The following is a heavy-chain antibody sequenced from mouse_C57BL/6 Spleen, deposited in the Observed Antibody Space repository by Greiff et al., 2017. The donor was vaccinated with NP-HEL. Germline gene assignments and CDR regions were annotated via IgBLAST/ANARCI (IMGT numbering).Heavy chain of an antibody. D-gene: IGHD4-1*01. CDR1: GFTFSDYG. Sequence: DVMLVESGGGLVKPGGSLKLSCAASGFTFSDYGMHWVRQAPEKGLEWVAYISSGSSTIYYADTVKGRFTISRDNAKNTLFLQMTSLRSEDTAMYYCARKLGRGDYYFDYWGQGTTLTVSS. CDR2: ISSGSSTI. J-gene: IGHJ2*01. V-gene: IGHV5-17*01. CDR3: ARKLGRGDYYFDY.